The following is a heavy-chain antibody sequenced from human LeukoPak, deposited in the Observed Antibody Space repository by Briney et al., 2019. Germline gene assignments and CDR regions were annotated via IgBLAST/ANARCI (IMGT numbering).Heavy chain of an antibody. CDR2: INPKSGDT. CDR3: ASGYSGYDLNY. J-gene: IGHJ4*02. D-gene: IGHD5-12*01. V-gene: IGHV1-2*02. CDR1: DFRDYY. Sequence: ASVKVSCKTSDFRDYYMNWVRQAPGHGLEWLGWINPKSGDTDYAQKFQGRVTMTRDTSINTAYMELSGLKPDDTAIYYCASGYSGYDLNYWRQGTQVTVSS.